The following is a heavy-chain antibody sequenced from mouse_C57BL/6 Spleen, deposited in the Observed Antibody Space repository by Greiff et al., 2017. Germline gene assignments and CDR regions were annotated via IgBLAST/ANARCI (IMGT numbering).Heavy chain of an antibody. CDR3: ARSLITTVVATDFDY. J-gene: IGHJ2*01. Sequence: QVQLQQPGAELVRPGSSVKLSCKASGYTFTSYWMDWVQQRPGQGLEWIGNIYPSDSETHDNGKFKGKATLTADKSSSTAYMQLSSLTSEDSAVYFCARSLITTVVATDFDYWGQGTTLTVSS. D-gene: IGHD1-1*01. CDR1: GYTFTSYW. V-gene: IGHV1-61*01. CDR2: IYPSDSET.